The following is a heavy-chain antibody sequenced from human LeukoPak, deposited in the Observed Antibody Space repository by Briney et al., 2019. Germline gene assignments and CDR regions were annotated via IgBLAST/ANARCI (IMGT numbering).Heavy chain of an antibody. CDR2: IRYDGSNK. CDR3: AKDRMQDNWFDP. J-gene: IGHJ5*02. CDR1: GFTFSSYG. Sequence: GGSLRLSCAASGFTFSSYGMHWVRQAPGKGLEWVAFIRYDGSNKYYADSVKGRFTISRDNSKNTLYLQMNSLRAEDTAVYYCAKDRMQDNWFDPWGQGTLVTVSS. V-gene: IGHV3-30*02.